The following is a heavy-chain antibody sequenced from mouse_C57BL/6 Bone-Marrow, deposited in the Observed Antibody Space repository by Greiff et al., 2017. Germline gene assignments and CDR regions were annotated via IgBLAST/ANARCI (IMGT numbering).Heavy chain of an antibody. CDR3: ARGGRIYDGNYVGLDYAMDY. V-gene: IGHV1-53*01. J-gene: IGHJ4*01. CDR1: GYTFTSYW. Sequence: QVQLQQPGTELVKPGASVKLSCTASGYTFTSYWMHWVKQRPGQGLEWIGNINPSNGGTNYNEKFKSKATLTVDKSSSTAYMQLSSLTSEDSAVYYCARGGRIYDGNYVGLDYAMDYWGKGTSVTVSS. D-gene: IGHD2-1*01. CDR2: INPSNGGT.